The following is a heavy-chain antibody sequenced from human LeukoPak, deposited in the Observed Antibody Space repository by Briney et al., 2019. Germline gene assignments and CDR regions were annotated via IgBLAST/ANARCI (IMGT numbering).Heavy chain of an antibody. CDR1: GFTFSSYG. J-gene: IGHJ4*02. Sequence: QPGGSLRLSCAASGFTFSSYGMHWVRQAPGKGLEWVAVISYDGSNKYYADSVKGRFTISRDNSKNTLYLQMNSLRAEDTAVYYCAKGGGLRLEWLLGDYWGQGTLVTVSS. CDR2: ISYDGSNK. V-gene: IGHV3-30*18. D-gene: IGHD3-3*01. CDR3: AKGGGLRLEWLLGDY.